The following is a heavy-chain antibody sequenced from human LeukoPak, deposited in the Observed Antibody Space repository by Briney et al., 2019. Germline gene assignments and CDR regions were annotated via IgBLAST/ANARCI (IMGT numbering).Heavy chain of an antibody. V-gene: IGHV3-21*01. CDR2: ISSGSSYI. D-gene: IGHD2-2*01. J-gene: IGHJ4*02. CDR3: ARDRIVVVPAAHYFDY. Sequence: KPGGSLRLSCAASGFTFSSYSMNWVRRAPGKGLEWVSSISSGSSYIYYADSVKGRFTISRDNAKNSLYLQMNSLRAEDTAVYYCARDRIVVVPAAHYFDYWGQGTLVTVSS. CDR1: GFTFSSYS.